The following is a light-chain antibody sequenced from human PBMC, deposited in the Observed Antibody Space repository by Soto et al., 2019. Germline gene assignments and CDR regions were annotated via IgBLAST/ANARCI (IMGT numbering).Light chain of an antibody. V-gene: IGKV1-5*03. CDR1: QSISSW. Sequence: LSASVGDRVTITCRASQSISSWLAWYQQKPGKAPKLLIYKASSLESGVPSRFSGSGPGTEFTLTISSLQPDDFATYYCQQYNSYSTLTFGGGTKVDIK. CDR3: QQYNSYSTLT. CDR2: KAS. J-gene: IGKJ4*01.